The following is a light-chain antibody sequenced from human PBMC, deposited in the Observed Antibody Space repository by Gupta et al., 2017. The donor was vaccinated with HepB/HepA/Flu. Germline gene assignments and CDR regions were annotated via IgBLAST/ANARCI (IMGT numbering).Light chain of an antibody. V-gene: IGKV3-15*01. Sequence: EIVMTQSPATLSVSPGERATLSCRASQSVSSNLAWYQQKPSQAPRLLIYGASTRDTGIPARFSGSGYGKEFTLTISSRQSEDFAVYYCQQYKNWPPWTFGQGTKVEIK. J-gene: IGKJ1*01. CDR3: QQYKNWPPWT. CDR2: GAS. CDR1: QSVSSN.